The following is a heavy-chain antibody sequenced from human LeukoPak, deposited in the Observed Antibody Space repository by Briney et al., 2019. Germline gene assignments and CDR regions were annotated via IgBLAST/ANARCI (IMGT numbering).Heavy chain of an antibody. Sequence: PSETLSLTCTVSGGSISSSSYYWGWIRQPPGKGLEWIGSFYYSGSTYYNPSLKSRVTISVDTSKNQFSLKLSSVTAADTAVYYCARGYDFWSGYYLPDYWGQGTLVTVSS. D-gene: IGHD3-3*01. CDR1: GGSISSSSYY. CDR3: ARGYDFWSGYYLPDY. CDR2: FYYSGST. J-gene: IGHJ4*02. V-gene: IGHV4-39*07.